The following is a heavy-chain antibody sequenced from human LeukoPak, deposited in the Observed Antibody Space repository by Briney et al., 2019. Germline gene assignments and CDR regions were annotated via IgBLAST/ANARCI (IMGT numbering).Heavy chain of an antibody. J-gene: IGHJ4*02. Sequence: PGGSLRLSCSASGFTFSTYTMHWVRQAPGKGLEYVSAISSNGDSTYYADSVKGRFTISRDNSKNTLYLQMSSLRAEDTAVYYCVKGSCSSASCQFDYWGQGTRVTVSP. V-gene: IGHV3-64D*09. D-gene: IGHD2-2*01. CDR2: ISSNGDST. CDR1: GFTFSTYT. CDR3: VKGSCSSASCQFDY.